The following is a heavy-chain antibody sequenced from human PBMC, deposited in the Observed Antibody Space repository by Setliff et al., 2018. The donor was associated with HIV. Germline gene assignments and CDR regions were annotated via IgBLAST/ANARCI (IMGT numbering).Heavy chain of an antibody. CDR2: INPNSGGT. V-gene: IGHV1-2*02. J-gene: IGHJ4*02. D-gene: IGHD3-10*01. CDR1: GYTFTGYY. CDR3: ARGFTYRGYYCGSGSYYNIQQPIDY. Sequence: ASVKVSCKASGYTFTGYYMHWVRQAPGQGLEWMGWINPNSGGTNYAQKFQGRVTMTRDTSISTAYMELSRLRSDDTAVYYCARGFTYRGYYCGSGSYYNIQQPIDYWGQGTLVTVSS.